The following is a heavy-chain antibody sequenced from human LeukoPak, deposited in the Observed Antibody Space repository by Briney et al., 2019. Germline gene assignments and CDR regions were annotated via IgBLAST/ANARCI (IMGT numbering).Heavy chain of an antibody. Sequence: GGSLRLSCAASGFTFSSYSINWVRQAPGKGLEWVSSISGSSNYIYYADSVKGRFSVSRDTTKNSLYLQMNSLRVEDTALFYCARRVASANDAFDIWGQETMVTVSS. V-gene: IGHV3-21*01. D-gene: IGHD2-15*01. CDR3: ARRVASANDAFDI. CDR1: GFTFSSYS. J-gene: IGHJ3*02. CDR2: ISGSSNYI.